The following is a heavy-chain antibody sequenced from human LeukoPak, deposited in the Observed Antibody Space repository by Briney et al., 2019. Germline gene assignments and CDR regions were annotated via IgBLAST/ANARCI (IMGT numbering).Heavy chain of an antibody. V-gene: IGHV3-23*01. CDR2: ISAGGDIT. Sequence: PGGSLRLSCAASGLTIDIHAMTWVRQAPGKGLEWVSTISAGGDITHFADSVRGRFTISRDNSRNTLYLQMKNLRAEDTAIYYCAKAYSSGYYPYDYWGQGALVSVSS. J-gene: IGHJ4*02. D-gene: IGHD6-19*01. CDR3: AKAYSSGYYPYDY. CDR1: GLTIDIHA.